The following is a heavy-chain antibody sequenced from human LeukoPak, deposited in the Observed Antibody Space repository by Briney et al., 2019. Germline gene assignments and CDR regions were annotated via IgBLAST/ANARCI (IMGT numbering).Heavy chain of an antibody. CDR3: ARYRYNSSSKGDY. D-gene: IGHD6-6*01. CDR2: INHSGST. Sequence: SETLSLTCAVYGGSFSGYYWSWIRQPPGKGLEWIGEINHSGSTNYNPSLKSRVTISVDTSKNQFSLKLSSVTAADTAVYYCARYRYNSSSKGDYWGQGTLVTVSS. V-gene: IGHV4-34*01. CDR1: GGSFSGYY. J-gene: IGHJ4*02.